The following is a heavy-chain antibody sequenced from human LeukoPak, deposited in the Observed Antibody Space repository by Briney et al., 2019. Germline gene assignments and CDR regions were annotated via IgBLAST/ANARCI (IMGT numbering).Heavy chain of an antibody. J-gene: IGHJ4*02. D-gene: IGHD1-26*01. CDR1: GFIVSSNY. Sequence: GGSLRLSCAASGFIVSSNYTSWVRQAPGNGLEWVSILYSDGSTYYASSVRGRFTVSRDKSKNMLYLQMNSLRAEDTAVYYCARAPRGHYADYWGQGTLVTVSS. CDR2: LYSDGST. CDR3: ARAPRGHYADY. V-gene: IGHV3-53*01.